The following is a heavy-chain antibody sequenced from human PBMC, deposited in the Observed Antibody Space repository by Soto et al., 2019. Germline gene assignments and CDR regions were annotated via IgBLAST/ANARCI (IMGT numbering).Heavy chain of an antibody. J-gene: IGHJ4*02. CDR3: ARAAVVPAAATPDFDY. CDR2: IYHSGST. Sequence: SETLSLTCAVSGGSISSSNWWSWVRQPPGKGLEWIGEIYHSGSTNYNPSLKSRVTISVDKSKNQFSLKLSSVTAADTAVYYCARAAVVPAAATPDFDYWGQGTLVTVS. D-gene: IGHD2-2*01. CDR1: GGSISSSNW. V-gene: IGHV4-4*02.